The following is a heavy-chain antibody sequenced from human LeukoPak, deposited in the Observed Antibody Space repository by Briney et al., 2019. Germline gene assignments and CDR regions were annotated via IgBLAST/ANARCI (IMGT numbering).Heavy chain of an antibody. V-gene: IGHV3-21*01. CDR3: ARLYGYGDLYYFDY. CDR1: GFTFSTFA. D-gene: IGHD4-17*01. CDR2: INFSGGNA. J-gene: IGHJ4*02. Sequence: PGGSLRLSCAASGFTFSTFAMTWVRRAPGKGLEWVSTINFSGGNAYYADSVKGRFTISRDNAKNSLYLQMNSLRADDTAVYYCARLYGYGDLYYFDYWGQGSLVTVPS.